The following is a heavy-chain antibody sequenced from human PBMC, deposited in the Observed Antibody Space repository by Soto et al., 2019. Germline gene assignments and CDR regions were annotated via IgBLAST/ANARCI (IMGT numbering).Heavy chain of an antibody. J-gene: IGHJ4*02. Sequence: GGSLRLSCAASGFTFSRYGMSWVRQNPGKGLEWVSGFSGGDGSTYYADSVRGRFTVSRDNSRSTLYLQMTSLRADDTAIYYCAKDRLSGSYHRVFDSWGQGTLVTVSS. CDR2: FSGGDGST. CDR3: AKDRLSGSYHRVFDS. D-gene: IGHD1-26*01. V-gene: IGHV3-23*01. CDR1: GFTFSRYG.